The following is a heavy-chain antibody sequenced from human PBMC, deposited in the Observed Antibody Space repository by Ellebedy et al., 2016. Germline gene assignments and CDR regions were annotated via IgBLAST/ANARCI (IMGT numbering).Heavy chain of an antibody. D-gene: IGHD6-19*01. J-gene: IGHJ4*02. CDR1: GGSISSYY. CDR2: IYYSGGT. V-gene: IGHV4-59*01. CDR3: ASQAYSSGSILD. Sequence: SETLSLTCTVSGGSISSYYWSWIRQPPGKGLEWIGYIYYSGGTNYNPSLKSRVTISVDTSKNQFSLKLSSVTAADTAVYYCASQAYSSGSILDWGQGILVTVSS.